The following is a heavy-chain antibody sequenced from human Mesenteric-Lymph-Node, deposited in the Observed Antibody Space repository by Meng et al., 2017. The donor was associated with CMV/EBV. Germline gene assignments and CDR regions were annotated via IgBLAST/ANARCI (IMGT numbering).Heavy chain of an antibody. CDR2: INHSGST. CDR3: ARGSSYDILTGYFDY. D-gene: IGHD3-9*01. V-gene: IGHV4-34*01. J-gene: IGHJ4*02. CDR1: GGSFSGYY. Sequence: HVHSHQCGAGLLKPSGTLAVTGAVDGGSFSGYYWNWIRQSPEKGLEWIGEINHSGSTTYNPSFTSRIIISVVTSTNQISLNMSSVTAADTAVYYCARGSSYDILTGYFDYWGQGALVTVSS.